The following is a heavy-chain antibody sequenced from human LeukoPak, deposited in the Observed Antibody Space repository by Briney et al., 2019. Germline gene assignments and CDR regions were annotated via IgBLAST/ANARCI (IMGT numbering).Heavy chain of an antibody. CDR3: ARFLKTGYWAHYWYFDL. J-gene: IGHJ2*01. CDR2: ISPTSTYI. V-gene: IGHV3-11*06. Sequence: PGGSLRLSCAASGFTFSDYYMSRIRQAPGKGLEWVSSISPTSTYIDYADSVKGRFTISRDNAKNSLYLQKNSLRADDTAVYYCARFLKTGYWAHYWYFDLWGRGTLVTVSS. CDR1: GFTFSDYY. D-gene: IGHD3-9*01.